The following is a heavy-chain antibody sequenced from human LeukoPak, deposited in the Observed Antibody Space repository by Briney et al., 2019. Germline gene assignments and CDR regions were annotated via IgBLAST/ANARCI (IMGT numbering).Heavy chain of an antibody. CDR1: GYTFTSYY. J-gene: IGHJ1*01. V-gene: IGHV1-46*01. CDR2: INPSGGST. CDR3: ARDLALGYCTNGVCYTGEYFQH. D-gene: IGHD2-8*01. Sequence: ASVKVSCKASGYTFTSYYMHWVRQAPGQGLEWMGIINPSGGSTSYAQKLQGRVTMTTDTSTSTAYMELRSLRSDDTAVYYCARDLALGYCTNGVCYTGEYFQHWGQGTLVTVSS.